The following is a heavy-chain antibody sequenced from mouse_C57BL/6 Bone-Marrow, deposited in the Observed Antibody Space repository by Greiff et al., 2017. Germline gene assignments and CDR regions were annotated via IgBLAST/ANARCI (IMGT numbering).Heavy chain of an antibody. Sequence: VQLQQPVAELVKPGASVKLSCKASGYTFTSYWMPWVKQRPGQGLELIGMIHPNSGSTNYNEKFKSKATLTVDKSSSTAYMQLSSLTSEDSAVYYCARSNDGYYYAMDYGGQVTSVTVSS. CDR3: ARSNDGYYYAMDY. D-gene: IGHD2-3*01. CDR1: GYTFTSYW. V-gene: IGHV1-64*01. CDR2: IHPNSGST. J-gene: IGHJ4*01.